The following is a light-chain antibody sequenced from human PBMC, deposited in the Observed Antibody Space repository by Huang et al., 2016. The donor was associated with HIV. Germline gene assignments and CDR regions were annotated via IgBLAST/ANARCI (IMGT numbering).Light chain of an antibody. CDR1: QSVNSGY. Sequence: EIVLTQSPGTLSLSPGERTTLSCRASQSVNSGYLAWYQQKPGQAPRLLIYGASTSATGIPGRFSGSGSGTDFTLTISRLQPEDFAVYYCQQYGSSPATFGQGTKVEVK. J-gene: IGKJ1*01. CDR3: QQYGSSPAT. CDR2: GAS. V-gene: IGKV3-20*01.